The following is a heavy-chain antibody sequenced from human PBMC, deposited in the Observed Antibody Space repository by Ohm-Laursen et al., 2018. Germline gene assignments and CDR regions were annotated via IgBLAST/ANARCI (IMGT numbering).Heavy chain of an antibody. CDR1: GFMFSDYY. J-gene: IGHJ4*02. V-gene: IGHV3-11*01. CDR3: AKDETGSGTYPRLDY. CDR2: ISSSGSTI. D-gene: IGHD3-10*01. Sequence: SLRLSCAASGFMFSDYYMSWIRQAPGKGLEWVSNISSSGSTINYADSVKGRFTISRDNAKKTLYLQMSSLRGEDTAVYFCAKDETGSGTYPRLDYWGQGTLVSVSS.